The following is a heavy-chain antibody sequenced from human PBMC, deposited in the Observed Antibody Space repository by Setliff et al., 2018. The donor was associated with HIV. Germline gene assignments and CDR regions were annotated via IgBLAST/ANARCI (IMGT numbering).Heavy chain of an antibody. CDR2: IIPIFGTA. D-gene: IGHD2-2*01. V-gene: IGHV1-69*05. J-gene: IGHJ4*02. CDR1: GGTFSSYA. Sequence: GASVMVSCKASGGTFSSYAISWVRQAPGQGLEWMGGIIPIFGTANYAQKFQGRVTITTDESTSTAYMELSSLRSEDTAVYYCARGQECSSTSCGFDYWGQGTLVTAPQ. CDR3: ARGQECSSTSCGFDY.